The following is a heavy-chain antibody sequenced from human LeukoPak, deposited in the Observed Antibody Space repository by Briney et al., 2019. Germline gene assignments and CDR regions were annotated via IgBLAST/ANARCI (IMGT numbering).Heavy chain of an antibody. Sequence: GGSLRLSCAASGFTFSSYGMHWVRQAPGKGLEWVAVIWYDGSNKYYADSVKGRFTISRDNSKNTLYLQMNSLRAEDTAVYYCARDLTYYYDSSGSYFDYWGQGTLVTVSS. V-gene: IGHV3-33*01. CDR2: IWYDGSNK. J-gene: IGHJ4*02. CDR3: ARDLTYYYDSSGSYFDY. D-gene: IGHD3-22*01. CDR1: GFTFSSYG.